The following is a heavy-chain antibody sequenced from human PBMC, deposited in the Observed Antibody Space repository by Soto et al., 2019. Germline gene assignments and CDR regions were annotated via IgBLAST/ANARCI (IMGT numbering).Heavy chain of an antibody. CDR2: ISGSGGRT. V-gene: IGHV3-23*01. CDR1: VLTFDDYA. J-gene: IGHJ4*02. Sequence: GRSLRLSCAACVLTFDDYAMHWVRQSPGQGLEWVSAISGSGGRTYYADSVKGGFTISRDNSKNTLYLQMNSLRAEDTAVYYCAKDHIAVTGTGLGYFDYWGQGTLVTVSS. CDR3: AKDHIAVTGTGLGYFDY. D-gene: IGHD6-13*01.